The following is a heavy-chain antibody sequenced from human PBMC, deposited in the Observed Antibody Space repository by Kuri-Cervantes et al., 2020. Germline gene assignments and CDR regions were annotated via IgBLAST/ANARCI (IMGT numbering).Heavy chain of an antibody. Sequence: LRLSCTVSGGSISSGDYYWSWIRQPPGKGLEWIGYIYYSGSTYYNPSLKSRVTISVDTSKNQFSLKLSSVTAADTAVYYCARDVMVRGLPTNYWGRGTLVTVSS. J-gene: IGHJ4*02. CDR2: IYYSGST. V-gene: IGHV4-30-4*01. CDR3: ARDVMVRGLPTNY. CDR1: GGSISSGDYY. D-gene: IGHD3-10*01.